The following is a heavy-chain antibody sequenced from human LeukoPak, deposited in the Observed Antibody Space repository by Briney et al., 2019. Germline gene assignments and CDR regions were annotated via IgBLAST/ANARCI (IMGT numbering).Heavy chain of an antibody. CDR2: ISGSGGST. J-gene: IGHJ4*02. Sequence: GGSLRLSCAASGFTFSTYAMSWVRQTPEKGLEWVSAISGSGGSTYYADSVKGRFTISRDNSKNTVYLQMNSLRVEDTAVYYCAKDYVEAGYGDSDSYSPLDFWGQGTLVTVSS. D-gene: IGHD2-21*02. V-gene: IGHV3-23*01. CDR1: GFTFSTYA. CDR3: AKDYVEAGYGDSDSYSPLDF.